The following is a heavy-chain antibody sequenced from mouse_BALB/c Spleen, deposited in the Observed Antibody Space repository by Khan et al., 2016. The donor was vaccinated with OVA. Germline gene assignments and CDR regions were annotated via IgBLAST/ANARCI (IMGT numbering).Heavy chain of an antibody. J-gene: IGHJ3*01. CDR2: VSTGGSYT. CDR3: TRLAYYYDSEGFAY. D-gene: IGHD1-1*01. Sequence: EVELVESGGDLVKPGGSLKLSCAASGFTFSTYGMSWVRQAPDKRLEWVATVSTGGSYTYYPDSVKGRFTISRDTAKHTLYLQMSGLRSEDTAMFYCTRLAYYYDSEGFAYWGQGTLVTVSA. CDR1: GFTFSTYG. V-gene: IGHV5-6*01.